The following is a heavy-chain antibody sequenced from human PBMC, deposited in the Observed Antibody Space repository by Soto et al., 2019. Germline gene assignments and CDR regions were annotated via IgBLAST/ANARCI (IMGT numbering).Heavy chain of an antibody. CDR3: ARRTAVAGTVDY. CDR2: IYWDEDK. CDR1: GFSLTTSGVG. D-gene: IGHD6-19*01. V-gene: IGHV2-5*02. J-gene: IGHJ4*02. Sequence: QITLKESGPTLVKPTQTLTLTCTFSGFSLTTSGVGVGWIRQPPGKALEWLAVIYWDEDKRYSPSLKSRLTINKDTSRNQVVLTMTNMDPVDTATYYCARRTAVAGTVDYWGRGILVTVSS.